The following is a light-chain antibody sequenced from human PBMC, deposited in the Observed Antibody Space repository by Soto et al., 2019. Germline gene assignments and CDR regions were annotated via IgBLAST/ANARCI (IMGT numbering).Light chain of an antibody. CDR2: GAS. J-gene: IGKJ4*01. Sequence: EIVMTQSPATLSVSPGERATLSCRASQSVSSNLAWYQQKPGQAPRLLIYGASTRATGIPARFSGSGSGTGFTLTISSLQSEDFAVYYCQQYNNWPVFGGGTKVEIK. V-gene: IGKV3D-15*01. CDR1: QSVSSN. CDR3: QQYNNWPV.